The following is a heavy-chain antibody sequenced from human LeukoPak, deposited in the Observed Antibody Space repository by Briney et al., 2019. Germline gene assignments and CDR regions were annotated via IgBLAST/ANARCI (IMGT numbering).Heavy chain of an antibody. J-gene: IGHJ4*02. Sequence: ASVMVSCKASGYTFTSYDINWVRQATGQGLEWMGWMNPNSGNTGYAQKFQGRVTMTRNTSISTAYMELSSLRSEDTAVYYCARGRYYDYIWGSYRERGIFDYWGQGTLVTVSS. V-gene: IGHV1-8*01. CDR1: GYTFTSYD. CDR3: ARGRYYDYIWGSYRERGIFDY. CDR2: MNPNSGNT. D-gene: IGHD3-16*01.